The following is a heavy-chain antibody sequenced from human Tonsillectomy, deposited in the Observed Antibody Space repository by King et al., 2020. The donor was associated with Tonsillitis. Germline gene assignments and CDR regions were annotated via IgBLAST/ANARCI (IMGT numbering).Heavy chain of an antibody. J-gene: IGHJ4*02. CDR3: ARFLSERLQYLSD. CDR2: IYYTWTT. CDR1: GGSIRSTSYY. Sequence: QVQLQESGPGLVKPSETLSLTCTVSGGSIRSTSYYWGWIRQPPGKGLEWIGNIYYTWTTYYNPSFNSRVTISLDTSKNQFSLNLSSVTASDTAVYYCARFLSERLQYLSDWGQGTLVTVSS. D-gene: IGHD5-24*01. V-gene: IGHV4-39*01.